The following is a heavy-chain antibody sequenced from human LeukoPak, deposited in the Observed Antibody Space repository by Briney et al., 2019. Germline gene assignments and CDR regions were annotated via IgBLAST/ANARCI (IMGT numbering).Heavy chain of an antibody. CDR2: INPNSGGT. V-gene: IGHV1-2*02. CDR3: ARDQWFGESPNWFDP. D-gene: IGHD3-10*01. Sequence: VASVKVSCKASGYTFTGYYMHWVRQAPGQGLEWMGWINPNSGGTNYAQKFQGRVTMTRDTSISTAYMELSRLRSDDTAVYYCARDQWFGESPNWFDPWGQGTLVTVSS. CDR1: GYTFTGYY. J-gene: IGHJ5*02.